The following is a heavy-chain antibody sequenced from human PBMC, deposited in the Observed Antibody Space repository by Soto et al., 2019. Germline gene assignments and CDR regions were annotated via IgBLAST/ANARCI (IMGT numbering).Heavy chain of an antibody. J-gene: IGHJ3*02. CDR1: GGSISSYY. V-gene: IGHV4-59*01. CDR3: ARNGVVTNAFDI. Sequence: SDTLSLTCTVSGGSISSYYWSWIRQPPGKGLEWIGYIYYSGSTNYNPSLKSRVTISVDTSKNQFSLKLSSVTAADTAVYYCARNGVVTNAFDIWGQGTMVTVSS. CDR2: IYYSGST. D-gene: IGHD3-3*01.